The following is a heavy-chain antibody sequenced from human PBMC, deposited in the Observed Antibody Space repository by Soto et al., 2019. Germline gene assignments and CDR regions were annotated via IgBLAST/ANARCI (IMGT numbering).Heavy chain of an antibody. Sequence: QVQLQESGPGLVRPSQTLSLTCSVSGGFINSGDYHWSWIRQSPGEGLEWIGHIYFTGRTSYNPSLDSRVTISVDTSQNQFSLKMSSVTVADTAVYFCVADGPLQSTFDYWGQGTLVTVSS. J-gene: IGHJ4*02. CDR2: IYFTGRT. D-gene: IGHD2-2*01. V-gene: IGHV4-30-4*01. CDR3: VADGPLQSTFDY. CDR1: GGFINSGDYH.